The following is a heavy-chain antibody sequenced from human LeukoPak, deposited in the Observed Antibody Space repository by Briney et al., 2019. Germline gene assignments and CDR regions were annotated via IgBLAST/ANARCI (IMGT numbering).Heavy chain of an antibody. CDR2: ISYDGNNK. V-gene: IGHV3-30-3*01. J-gene: IGHJ4*02. CDR1: GFTFGDYA. CDR3: ARDGSIAAADYYFDY. Sequence: GGSLRLSCTVSGFTFGDYAINWVRQAPGKGLEWVAVISYDGNNKYQADSVKGRFTISRDNSKNTLYLQMNSLRVEDTAVYYCARDGSIAAADYYFDYWGQGTLVTVSS. D-gene: IGHD6-13*01.